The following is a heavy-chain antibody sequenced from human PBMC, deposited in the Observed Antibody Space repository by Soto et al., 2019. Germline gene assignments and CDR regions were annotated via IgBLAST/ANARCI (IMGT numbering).Heavy chain of an antibody. J-gene: IGHJ4*02. CDR3: ARDRDYGGNRGDY. V-gene: IGHV1-18*01. CDR1: GYTFTSYG. D-gene: IGHD4-17*01. CDR2: ISANNGNT. Sequence: QVQLVQSGAEVKKPGASVKVSCKASGYTFTSYGITWVRQAPGQGLEWMGWISANNGNTHYAQKLQGRVTMTTDTSSSTAYMELRNLKSDDTAVYYCARDRDYGGNRGDYWGQGTLVTVSS.